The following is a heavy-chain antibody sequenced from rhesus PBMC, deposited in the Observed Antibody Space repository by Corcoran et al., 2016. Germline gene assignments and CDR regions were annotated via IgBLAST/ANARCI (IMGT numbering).Heavy chain of an antibody. V-gene: IGHV4S10*01. J-gene: IGHJ4*01. CDR2: IHCSSTST. D-gene: IGHD6-25*01. CDR3: ARDPSGSWRIPYFDY. Sequence: QVQLQESGPGVVKPSETLSLTCAVSGGSISDRYRWSWIRQPPGKGLEWIGYIHCSSTSTNHHPSLKSRVTISKDTSKNQFSLKLSSVTAADTAVYYCARDPSGSWRIPYFDYWGQGVLVTVSS. CDR1: GGSISDRYR.